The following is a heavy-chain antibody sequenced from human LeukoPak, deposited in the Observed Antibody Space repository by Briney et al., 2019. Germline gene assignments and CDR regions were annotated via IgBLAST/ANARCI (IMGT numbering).Heavy chain of an antibody. D-gene: IGHD1-26*01. CDR3: ATSHVGATDFDY. CDR2: ISGSGGST. Sequence: GGSLRLSCAASGFTFSSYAMSWVRQAPGKGLEWVSAISGSGGSTYYADSVKGRFTISRDNAKNSLYLQMNSLRAEDTAVYYCATSHVGATDFDYWGQGALVTVSS. CDR1: GFTFSSYA. J-gene: IGHJ4*02. V-gene: IGHV3-23*01.